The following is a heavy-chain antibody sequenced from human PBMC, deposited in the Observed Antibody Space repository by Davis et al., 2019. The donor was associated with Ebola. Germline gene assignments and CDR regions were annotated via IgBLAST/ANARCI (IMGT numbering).Heavy chain of an antibody. J-gene: IGHJ4*02. CDR2: MDPNSGDS. CDR3: ARGASYPAVVPSDFDY. D-gene: IGHD5-18*01. Sequence: ASAKVSCKASGYTFTSYGISWVRQAPGQGLEWMGWMDPNSGDSGYAQKFQGRITLTMNTAIRTAYMELSSLTFDDTAVYYCARGASYPAVVPSDFDYWGPGTWLTVSS. V-gene: IGHV1-8*02. CDR1: GYTFTSYG.